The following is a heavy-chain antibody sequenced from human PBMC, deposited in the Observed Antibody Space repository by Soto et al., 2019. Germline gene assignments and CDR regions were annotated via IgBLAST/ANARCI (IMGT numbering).Heavy chain of an antibody. D-gene: IGHD2-2*01. V-gene: IGHV3-23*01. CDR2: ITGSGSDT. J-gene: IGHJ4*02. Sequence: HPGGSLRLSCAASGFTFDNYAMGWVRQAPGKGLEWVLAITGSGSDTYYIDSVKGRFTISRDNSKNTLYLQMNSLRAEDTAIYYCAKLGSSSWSPNYYFDYWGQGTLVTVSS. CDR3: AKLGSSSWSPNYYFDY. CDR1: GFTFDNYA.